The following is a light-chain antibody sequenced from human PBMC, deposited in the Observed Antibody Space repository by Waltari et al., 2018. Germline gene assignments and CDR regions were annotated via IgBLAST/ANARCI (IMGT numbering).Light chain of an antibody. J-gene: IGLJ3*02. Sequence: SYELTQPPSVSVSPGQTARITCPADALPKKYAYWYQEKSGQAPVLVIYEDIKRPTGIPERFSGSSSGTTATLTISGAHVEDEADYYCYSTDFSGHDRVFGGGTKLTVL. CDR1: ALPKKY. CDR2: EDI. CDR3: YSTDFSGHDRV. V-gene: IGLV3-10*01.